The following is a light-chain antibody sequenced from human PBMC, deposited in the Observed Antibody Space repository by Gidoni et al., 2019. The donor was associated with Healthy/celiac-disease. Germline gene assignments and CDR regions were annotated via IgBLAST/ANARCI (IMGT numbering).Light chain of an antibody. CDR3: QQSYSTPGT. V-gene: IGKV1-39*01. CDR1: QSISSY. J-gene: IGKJ2*02. Sequence: DIQMTQSPSSLSASVGDRVTITCRASQSISSYLNWYQQKPGKAPKLLIYAASSLQSGVPSRFSGSGSGTDFNLTISSLQPEDFATYYWQQSYSTPGTFGQGTKLEIK. CDR2: AAS.